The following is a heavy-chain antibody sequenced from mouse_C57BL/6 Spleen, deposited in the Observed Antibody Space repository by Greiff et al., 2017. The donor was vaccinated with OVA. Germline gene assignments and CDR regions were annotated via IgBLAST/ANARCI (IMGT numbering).Heavy chain of an antibody. CDR3: AREAVTTFDY. V-gene: IGHV1-82*01. CDR1: GYAFSSSW. D-gene: IGHD2-2*01. J-gene: IGHJ2*01. CDR2: IYPGDGDT. Sequence: QVQLKQSGPELVKPGASVKISCKASGYAFSSSWMNWVKQRPGKGLEWIGRIYPGDGDTNYNGKFKGKATLTADKSSSTAYMQLSSLTSEDSAVYFCAREAVTTFDYWGQGTTLTVSS.